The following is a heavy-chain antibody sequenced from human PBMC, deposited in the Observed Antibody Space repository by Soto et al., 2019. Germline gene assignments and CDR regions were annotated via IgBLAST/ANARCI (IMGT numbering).Heavy chain of an antibody. J-gene: IGHJ4*02. CDR1: GGTFSSYA. V-gene: IGHV1-69*12. CDR2: IVPIVDTS. D-gene: IGHD5-12*01. CDR3: VRVVAIPGYPDN. Sequence: QVQLVQSGAEVRQPASSVKVYCKTSGGTFSSYAISWVRQAPGQGLEWMGGIVPIVDTSTHAQKFQGRVTITADESTSTVYMELSSLRSDDTAVYYCVRVVAIPGYPDNWGQGTLVTVSS.